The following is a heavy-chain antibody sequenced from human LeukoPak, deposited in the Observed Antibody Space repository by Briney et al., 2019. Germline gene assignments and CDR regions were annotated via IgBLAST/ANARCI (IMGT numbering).Heavy chain of an antibody. CDR1: GFTFSSYG. D-gene: IGHD6-13*01. CDR2: IWYDGSNK. V-gene: IGHV3-33*01. J-gene: IGHJ6*02. CDR3: ARVGEHSSSWYIYYYYGMDV. Sequence: PGRSLRLSCAASGFTFSSYGMHWVGQAPGKGLKWVAVIWYDGSNKYYADSVKGRFTISRDNSKNTLYLQMNSLRAEDTAVYYCARVGEHSSSWYIYYYYGMDVWGQGTTVTVSS.